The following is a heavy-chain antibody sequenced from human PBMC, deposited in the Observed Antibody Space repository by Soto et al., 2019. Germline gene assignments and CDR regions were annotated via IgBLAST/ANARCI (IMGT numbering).Heavy chain of an antibody. CDR2: TSSSTTTI. CDR1: GFSLSRYT. V-gene: IGHV3-48*02. CDR3: ARDWAGPRLRAAFDI. D-gene: IGHD4-17*01. J-gene: IGHJ3*02. Sequence: GGSRSLSCAAAGFSLSRYTMNWDRRAQGKGLEWVSYTSSSTTTIYYEDSVKGRFTISRDNAKTSLYLQMNSLRDEDTAVYYCARDWAGPRLRAAFDIWGQGTMVTVSS.